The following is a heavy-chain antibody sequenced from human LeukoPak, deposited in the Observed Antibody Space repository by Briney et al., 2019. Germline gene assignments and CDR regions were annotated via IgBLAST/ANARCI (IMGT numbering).Heavy chain of an antibody. CDR3: ARQNFIAAAGFDY. Sequence: GESLQISCQGSGSSFTSYWIGWVRQMPGKGLEWMGIIYPGDSDTRYSPSFQGQVTISADKSISTAYLQWSSLKASDTAMYYCARQNFIAAAGFDYWGQGTLVTVS. V-gene: IGHV5-51*01. J-gene: IGHJ4*02. CDR2: IYPGDSDT. CDR1: GSSFTSYW. D-gene: IGHD6-13*01.